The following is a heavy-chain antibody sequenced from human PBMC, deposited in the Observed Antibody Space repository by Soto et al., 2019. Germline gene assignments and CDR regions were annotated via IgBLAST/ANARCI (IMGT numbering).Heavy chain of an antibody. CDR3: ALRSMAVVPEY. CDR1: GDSISSYY. Sequence: QVQLQESGPGLVKPSETLSLTCAVSGDSISSYYCMWIRQPPGKGLESIGYLYYGRSANYNPSLKSRVTLSLDTSMNQCSLTLSSMTAADTAVYYCALRSMAVVPEYWGQGTLVTVSS. CDR2: LYYGRSA. V-gene: IGHV4-59*01. D-gene: IGHD3-22*01. J-gene: IGHJ4*02.